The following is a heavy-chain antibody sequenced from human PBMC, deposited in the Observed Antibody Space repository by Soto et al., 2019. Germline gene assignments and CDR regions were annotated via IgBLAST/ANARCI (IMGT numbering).Heavy chain of an antibody. CDR2: IIPIFGTA. CDR1: GYTFTSYG. D-gene: IGHD2-8*01. Sequence: SVKVSCKASGYTFTSYGISWVRQAPGQGLEWMGGIIPIFGTANYAQKFQGRVTITADESTSTAYMELSSLRSEDTAVYYCARDRRPYGGFDYWGQGTLVTVSS. V-gene: IGHV1-69*13. CDR3: ARDRRPYGGFDY. J-gene: IGHJ4*02.